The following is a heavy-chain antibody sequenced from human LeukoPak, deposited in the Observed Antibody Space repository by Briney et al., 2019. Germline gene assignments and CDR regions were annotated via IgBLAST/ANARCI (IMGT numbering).Heavy chain of an antibody. CDR1: GGTFSSYA. CDR3: ARDDDILTGYSYAFDI. Sequence: SVKVSCKASGGTFSSYAISWVRQAPGQGLEWMGRIIPTLGIANYAQEFQGRVTITADKSTSTAYMELSSLRSEDTAVYYCARDDDILTGYSYAFDIWGQGTMVTVSS. D-gene: IGHD3-9*01. CDR2: IIPTLGIA. J-gene: IGHJ3*02. V-gene: IGHV1-69*04.